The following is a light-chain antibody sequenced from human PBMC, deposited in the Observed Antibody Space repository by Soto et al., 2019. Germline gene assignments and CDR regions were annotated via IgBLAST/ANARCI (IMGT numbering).Light chain of an antibody. CDR3: QQYFSYPLT. J-gene: IGKJ4*01. CDR2: TAS. Sequence: AIRMTQSPSSFSASTGDRVTITCRASQGISSHLAWYQVKPGKAPRLLIYTASYLESGVPSRFSGSGSGTXXXLXIXXLXSXDFAVYYCQQYFSYPLTFGGGTKVEIK. V-gene: IGKV1-8*01. CDR1: QGISSH.